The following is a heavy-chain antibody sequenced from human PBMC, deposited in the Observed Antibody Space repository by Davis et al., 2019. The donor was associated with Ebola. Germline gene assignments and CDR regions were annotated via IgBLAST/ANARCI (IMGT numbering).Heavy chain of an antibody. V-gene: IGHV4-59*12. CDR3: AREIWALREFDY. J-gene: IGHJ4*02. Sequence: SETLSLTCTVSGGSISSYYWSWIRQPPGKGLEWIGYIYYSGSTNYNPSLKSRVTISVDTSKNQFSLKLSSVTAADTAVYYCAREIWALREFDYWGQGTLVTVSS. CDR2: IYYSGST. CDR1: GGSISSYY. D-gene: IGHD3-16*01.